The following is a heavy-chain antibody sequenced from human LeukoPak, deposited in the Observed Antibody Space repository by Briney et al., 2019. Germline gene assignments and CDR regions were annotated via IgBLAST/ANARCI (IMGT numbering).Heavy chain of an antibody. CDR3: ARRSYCGGDCYSDHFDY. CDR2: ISSSSSTI. D-gene: IGHD2-21*02. J-gene: IGHJ4*02. Sequence: GGSLRLSCAASGFTFSSYSMNWVRQAPGKGLEWVSYISSSSSTIYYADSVKGRFTISRDNAKNSLYLQMNSLRAEDTAVYYCARRSYCGGDCYSDHFDYWGQGTLVTVSS. CDR1: GFTFSSYS. V-gene: IGHV3-48*01.